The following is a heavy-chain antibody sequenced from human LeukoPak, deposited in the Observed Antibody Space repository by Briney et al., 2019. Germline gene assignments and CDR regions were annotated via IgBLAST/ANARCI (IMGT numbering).Heavy chain of an antibody. D-gene: IGHD5-24*01. CDR1: GFTFSDYY. CDR2: INQEGSEK. CDR3: ARERDGRFFDY. Sequence: GGSLRLSCAASGFTFSDYYMSWVRQAPGKGLEWVANINQEGSEKYFVDSVKGRFTISRDNAKNSLHLQMNTLRAEDTAVYYCARERDGRFFDYWGQGTLVTVSS. J-gene: IGHJ4*02. V-gene: IGHV3-7*01.